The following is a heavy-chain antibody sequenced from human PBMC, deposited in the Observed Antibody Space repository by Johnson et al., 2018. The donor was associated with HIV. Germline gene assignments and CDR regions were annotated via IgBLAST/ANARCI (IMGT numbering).Heavy chain of an antibody. D-gene: IGHD3-22*01. Sequence: EVQLVESGGGLIQPGGSLRLSCAASGFTVSSNYMSWVRQAPGRGLEWVANIDQDGNDDYYVDSLEGRFTISRDNAKKTLYLQMDNLRTEDTAIYYCARDGIYSSPHDAFDIWGQGTLVIVSS. J-gene: IGHJ3*02. CDR1: GFTVSSNY. CDR3: ARDGIYSSPHDAFDI. CDR2: IDQDGNDD. V-gene: IGHV3-7*05.